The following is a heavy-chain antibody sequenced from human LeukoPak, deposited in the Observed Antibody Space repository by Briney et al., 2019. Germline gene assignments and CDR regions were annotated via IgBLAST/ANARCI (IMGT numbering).Heavy chain of an antibody. D-gene: IGHD3-16*02. CDR3: ARARIMITFGGVIVPNWFDP. J-gene: IGHJ5*02. CDR2: INHSGST. Sequence: SSETLSLTCAVYGGSFSGYYWSWIRQPPGKGLEWIGEINHSGSTNYNPSLKSRVTISVDTSKNQFSLKLSSVTAADTAVYYCARARIMITFGGVIVPNWFDPWGQGTLVTVSS. V-gene: IGHV4-34*01. CDR1: GGSFSGYY.